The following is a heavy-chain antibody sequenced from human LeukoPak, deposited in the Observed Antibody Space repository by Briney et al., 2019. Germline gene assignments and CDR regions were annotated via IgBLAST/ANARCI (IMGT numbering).Heavy chain of an antibody. CDR3: ARLDYGDYVVGY. Sequence: ASVKVSCKASGYTFTSYGISWVRQAPGQGLEWMGWISASNGNTNYAQKLQGRVTMTTDTSTSTAYMELRSLRSDDTAVYYCARLDYGDYVVGYWGQGTLVTVSS. CDR2: ISASNGNT. CDR1: GYTFTSYG. J-gene: IGHJ4*02. V-gene: IGHV1-18*01. D-gene: IGHD4-17*01.